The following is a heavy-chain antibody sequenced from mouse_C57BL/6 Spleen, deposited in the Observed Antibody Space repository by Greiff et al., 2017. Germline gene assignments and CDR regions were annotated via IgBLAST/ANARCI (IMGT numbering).Heavy chain of an antibody. CDR2: IHPSDSDT. D-gene: IGHD2-4*01. Sequence: QVQLQQPGAELLQPGASVKVSCKVSGYTFTSYWMHWVKQRPGQGLEWIGRIHPSDSDTNYNQKFKGKATLTVAKSSSTAYMQLSSLTSEDSAVYYCAIEGDYDSLDYWGQGTTLTVSS. CDR1: GYTFTSYW. V-gene: IGHV1-74*01. CDR3: AIEGDYDSLDY. J-gene: IGHJ2*01.